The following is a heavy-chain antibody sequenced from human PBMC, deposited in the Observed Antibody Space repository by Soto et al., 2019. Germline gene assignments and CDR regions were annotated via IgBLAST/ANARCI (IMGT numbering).Heavy chain of an antibody. D-gene: IGHD3-16*01. J-gene: IGHJ4*02. CDR1: GFRFSNNG. CDR3: AKDRVESGLGEIDY. CDR2: ISYDGSKK. V-gene: IGHV3-30*18. Sequence: GGSLSLSCAAFGFRFSNNGMHWVRQAPGKGLEWVAIISYDGSKKYYADSVKGRFTISRDNSKNTLYLQMNSLRVEDTAVYYCAKDRVESGLGEIDYWGQGTLVTVSS.